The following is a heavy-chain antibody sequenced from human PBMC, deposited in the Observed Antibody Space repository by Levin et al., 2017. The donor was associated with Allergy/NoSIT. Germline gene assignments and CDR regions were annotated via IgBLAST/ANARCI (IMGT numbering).Heavy chain of an antibody. CDR1: GYTFTGYY. V-gene: IGHV1-2*02. Sequence: ASVKVSCKASGYTFTGYYMHWVRQAPGQGLEWMGWINPNSGGTNYAQKFQGRVTMTRDTSISTAYMELSRLRSDDTAVYYCARANTYYDFWSGYYTGINWFDPWGQGTLVTVSS. CDR2: INPNSGGT. CDR3: ARANTYYDFWSGYYTGINWFDP. J-gene: IGHJ5*02. D-gene: IGHD3-3*01.